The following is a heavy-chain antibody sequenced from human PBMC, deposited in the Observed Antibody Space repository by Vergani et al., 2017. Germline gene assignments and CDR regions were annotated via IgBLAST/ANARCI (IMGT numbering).Heavy chain of an antibody. D-gene: IGHD5-24*01. Sequence: QLQLQESGPGLVKPSETLSLTCTVSGGSISSSSYYWGWIRQPPGKGLEWIGSIYYSGSTYYNPSLKSRVTISVDTSKNQFSLKLSSVTAADTAVYYCARHSTGRDGYVFDPWGQGTLVTVSS. CDR2: IYYSGST. V-gene: IGHV4-39*01. J-gene: IGHJ5*02. CDR1: GGSISSSSYY. CDR3: ARHSTGRDGYVFDP.